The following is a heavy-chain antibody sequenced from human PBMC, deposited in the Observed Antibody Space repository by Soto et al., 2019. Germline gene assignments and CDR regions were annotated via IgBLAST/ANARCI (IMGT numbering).Heavy chain of an antibody. V-gene: IGHV3-33*01. Sequence: GSLRLSCAASGFTFSSYGMHWVRQAPGKGLEWVAVIWYDGSNKYYADSVKGRFTISRDNSKNTLYLQMNSLRAEDTAVYYCAVQKRTESRYCSSTSCRGPLTGWGQGTLVTVSS. CDR2: IWYDGSNK. CDR1: GFTFSSYG. D-gene: IGHD2-2*01. J-gene: IGHJ4*02. CDR3: AVQKRTESRYCSSTSCRGPLTG.